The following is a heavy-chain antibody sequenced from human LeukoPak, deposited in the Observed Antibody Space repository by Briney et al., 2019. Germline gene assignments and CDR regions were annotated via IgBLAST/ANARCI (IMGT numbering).Heavy chain of an antibody. V-gene: IGHV3-21*01. CDR2: ISSSSSYI. Sequence: PGGSLRLSCAASGFTFGSYSMNWVRQAPGKGLEWVSSISSSSSYIYYADSVKGRFTISRDNAKNSLYLQMNSLRAEDTAVYYCARSITMVRGVMVSYWGQGTLVTVSS. CDR3: ARSITMVRGVMVSY. CDR1: GFTFGSYS. J-gene: IGHJ4*02. D-gene: IGHD3-10*01.